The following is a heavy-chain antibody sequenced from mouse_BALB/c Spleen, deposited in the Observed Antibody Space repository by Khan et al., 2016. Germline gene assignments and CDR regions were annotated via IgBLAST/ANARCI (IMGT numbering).Heavy chain of an antibody. CDR1: GYTFTNYG. D-gene: IGHD2-4*01. CDR2: MNTYTGEP. V-gene: IGHV9-3-1*01. J-gene: IGHJ1*01. Sequence: QIQLVQSGPELKKPGETVKISCKASGYTFTNYGMNWVKQAPGEGLKWMGWMNTYTGEPTYADDFKGRFAFSLKTSARTAYLQINNLKNEDTATYCCARDCDYGGDWYFDVWGAGTTVTVSS. CDR3: ARDCDYGGDWYFDV.